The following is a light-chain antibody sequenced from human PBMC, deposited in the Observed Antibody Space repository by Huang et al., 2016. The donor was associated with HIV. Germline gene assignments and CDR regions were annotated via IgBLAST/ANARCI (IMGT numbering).Light chain of an antibody. CDR1: QSVNDNS. CDR2: GAS. Sequence: ENVLTQSPGTLSLSPGERATLSCRASQSVNDNSLAWYQQKVGQAPRLLIYGASTRATGIPDRFRGGGSGTDFTLTITRLEPEDFAVYYCQQYGASRTFGQGTKVEIK. CDR3: QQYGASRT. V-gene: IGKV3-20*01. J-gene: IGKJ1*01.